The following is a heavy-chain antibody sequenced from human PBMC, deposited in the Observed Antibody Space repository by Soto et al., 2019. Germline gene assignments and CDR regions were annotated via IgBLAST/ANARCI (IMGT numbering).Heavy chain of an antibody. CDR2: IIPIFGTA. CDR1: GGTFSSYA. V-gene: IGHV1-69*06. Sequence: ASVKVSCKASGGTFSSYAISWVRQAPGQGLEWMGGIIPIFGTANYAQKFQGRVTITADKSTSTAYMALSSLRSEDTAVYYCASSPPLYYYDSSGPPGWFDPWGQGTLVTVPQ. CDR3: ASSPPLYYYDSSGPPGWFDP. J-gene: IGHJ5*02. D-gene: IGHD3-22*01.